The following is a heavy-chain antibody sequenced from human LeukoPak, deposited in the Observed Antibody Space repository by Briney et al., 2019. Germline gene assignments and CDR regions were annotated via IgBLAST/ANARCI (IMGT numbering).Heavy chain of an antibody. D-gene: IGHD2-15*01. CDR2: ISYNGIDE. CDR1: GFTFRDYS. Sequence: GGSLRLSCEVSGFTFRDYSIHWFRQAPGGGLEWVAHISYNGIDEHYAGSVKGRFTVSRDDSKNTAYLLMSVLTTEDTAFYYCAKLGYGFDYWGQGTLVIVSS. J-gene: IGHJ4*02. V-gene: IGHV3-30*18. CDR3: AKLGYGFDY.